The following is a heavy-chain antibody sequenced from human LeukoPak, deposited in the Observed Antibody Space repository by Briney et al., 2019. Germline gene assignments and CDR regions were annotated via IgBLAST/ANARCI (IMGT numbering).Heavy chain of an antibody. J-gene: IGHJ4*02. CDR1: GFTFSDYY. Sequence: GRSLRLSCAASGFTFSDYYMSWIRQAPGKGLEWVSYISSSGSTIYYADSVKGRFTISRDNAKNSLYLQMNSLRAEDTAVYYCARDLYEDSSWYPSYYFDYWGQGTLVTVSS. D-gene: IGHD6-13*01. CDR3: ARDLYEDSSWYPSYYFDY. CDR2: ISSSGSTI. V-gene: IGHV3-11*01.